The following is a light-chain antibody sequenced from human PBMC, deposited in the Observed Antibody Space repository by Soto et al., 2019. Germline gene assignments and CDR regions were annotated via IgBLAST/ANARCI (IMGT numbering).Light chain of an antibody. J-gene: IGKJ2*01. CDR2: AAS. CDR1: QTIGNS. V-gene: IGKV1-39*01. Sequence: IQMTQSPPSLSASVGDRVTITCRSSQTIGNSLNWYQHKQGKAPKLLIYAASTLQDGVPSRFSGSGSSTHFTLTISSLQPEDFATYCCQQGFLSPMFTFGQGTKVEIK. CDR3: QQGFLSPMFT.